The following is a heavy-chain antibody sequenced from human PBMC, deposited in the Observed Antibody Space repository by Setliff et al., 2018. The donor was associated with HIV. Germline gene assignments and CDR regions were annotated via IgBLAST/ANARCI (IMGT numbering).Heavy chain of an antibody. D-gene: IGHD3-16*01. CDR2: FDPQDGRT. V-gene: IGHV1-24*01. CDR3: AKGVKWLDP. CDR1: GYTLTEVS. Sequence: ASVKVSCKISGYTLTEVSMHWVRQAPGKGLEWMGYFDPQDGRTFYTESVEGRFTISRDNSNNILYLQMNSLLVEDTAVYYCAKGVKWLDPWGQGTLVTVS. J-gene: IGHJ5*02.